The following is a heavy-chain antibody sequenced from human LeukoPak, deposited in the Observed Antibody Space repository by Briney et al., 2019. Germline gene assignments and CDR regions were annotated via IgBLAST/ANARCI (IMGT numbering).Heavy chain of an antibody. Sequence: GSLRLSCAASGFTVSSNYMSWVRQAPGKGLEWVSVIYSGGSTYYADSVKGRFTISRDNSKNTLYLQMNSLRAEDTAVYYCARDLGGSYYYGMDVWGQGTTVTVSS. D-gene: IGHD1-26*01. CDR3: ARDLGGSYYYGMDV. J-gene: IGHJ6*02. V-gene: IGHV3-66*01. CDR2: IYSGGST. CDR1: GFTVSSNY.